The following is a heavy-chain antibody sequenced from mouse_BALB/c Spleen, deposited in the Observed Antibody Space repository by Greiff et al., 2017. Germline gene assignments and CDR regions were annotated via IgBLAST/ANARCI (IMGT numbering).Heavy chain of an antibody. D-gene: IGHD2-14*01. V-gene: IGHV1-12*01. CDR3: ARGTPWFAY. CDR2: IYPGNGDT. Sequence: LQQPGAELVKPGASVKMSCKASGYTFTSYNMHWVKQTPGQGLEWIGAIYPGNGDTSYNQKFKGKATLTADKSSSTAYMQLSSLTSEDSAVYYCARGTPWFAYWGQGTLVTVSA. CDR1: GYTFTSYN. J-gene: IGHJ3*01.